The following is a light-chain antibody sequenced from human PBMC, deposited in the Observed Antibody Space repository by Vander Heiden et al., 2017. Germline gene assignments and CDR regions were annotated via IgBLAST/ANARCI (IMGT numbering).Light chain of an antibody. V-gene: IGLV1-44*01. J-gene: IGLJ3*02. Sequence: QSVLIQPPSASGTPGPRVTISCSGSSTDIGTNSVNWFQQLPGTAPKLLIYSDNQRPSGVPDRFSGSKSGTSASLAISGLQSDDEAAYYCAAWDDSLNGRWVFGGGTTLTVL. CDR2: SDN. CDR3: AAWDDSLNGRWV. CDR1: STDIGTNS.